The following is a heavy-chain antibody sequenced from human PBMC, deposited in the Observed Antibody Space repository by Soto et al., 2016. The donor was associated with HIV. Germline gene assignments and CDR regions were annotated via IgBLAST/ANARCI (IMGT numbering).Heavy chain of an antibody. CDR3: ARGREDTAILDY. CDR1: GYTFNTYG. Sequence: QLVQSGAEVKKPGASVKVSCKASGYTFNTYGINWVRQAPGRGLEWMGWMSVYNGNTDYARKVQGRVTMTSDRSTNTAYLELTSLISDDTAVYYCARGREDTAILDYWGQGTLITVSS. J-gene: IGHJ4*02. CDR2: MSVYNGNT. D-gene: IGHD5-18*01. V-gene: IGHV1-18*01.